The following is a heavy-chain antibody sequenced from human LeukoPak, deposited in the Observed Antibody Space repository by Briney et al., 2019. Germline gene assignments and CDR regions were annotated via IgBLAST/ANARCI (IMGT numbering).Heavy chain of an antibody. Sequence: GGSLTLSCAAPGFTVSSNYMSWVRQAPGKGLEWVSVIYSGGSTYYADSVKGRCTISIDNSKNTRYRPMNSRRAEDTAVYYCAKAPYGSGKDWFDPWGQGTLVTVSS. V-gene: IGHV3-53*01. D-gene: IGHD3-10*01. CDR1: GFTVSSNY. CDR3: AKAPYGSGKDWFDP. CDR2: IYSGGST. J-gene: IGHJ5*02.